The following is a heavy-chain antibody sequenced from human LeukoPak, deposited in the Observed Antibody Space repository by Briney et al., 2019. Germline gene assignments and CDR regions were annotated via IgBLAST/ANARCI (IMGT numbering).Heavy chain of an antibody. V-gene: IGHV3-48*01. CDR3: ARRTKENFYDSSGYYYRLDY. CDR2: ISSTSSTI. CDR1: GFTFSSYS. D-gene: IGHD3-22*01. J-gene: IGHJ4*02. Sequence: PGGTLRLSCAASGFTFSSYSMNWVRQAPGKGLEWVSYISSTSSTIYYADSVKGRFIVSRDNAKNSLYLQMNSLRAEDTAVYYCARRTKENFYDSSGYYYRLDYWGQGTLVTVSS.